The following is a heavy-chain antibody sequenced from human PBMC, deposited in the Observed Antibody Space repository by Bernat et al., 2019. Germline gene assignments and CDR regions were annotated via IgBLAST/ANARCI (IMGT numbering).Heavy chain of an antibody. CDR3: ARSPRGQYGMDV. J-gene: IGHJ6*02. Sequence: QVQLVQSGAEVKKPGASVKVSCKASGYTFTSYYMHWVRQAPGQGLEWMGIINPSGGSTSYAQKFQGRVTMTRDTSTSTVYMDLSSLRSEDTAVYYCARSPRGQYGMDVWGQGTTVTVSS. V-gene: IGHV1-46*01. CDR1: GYTFTSYY. CDR2: INPSGGST.